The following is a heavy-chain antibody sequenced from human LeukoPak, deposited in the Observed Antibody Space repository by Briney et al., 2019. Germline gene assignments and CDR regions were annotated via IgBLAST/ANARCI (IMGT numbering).Heavy chain of an antibody. V-gene: IGHV4-59*01. CDR3: ARSPIVGATRYYFDY. Sequence: SETLSLTCTVSGGSISSYYWSWIRQPPGKGLEWIGYIYYNGSTNYNPSLKSRVTISVDTSKNQFSLKLSSVTAADTAVYYCARSPIVGATRYYFDYWGQGTLVTVSS. J-gene: IGHJ4*02. CDR2: IYYNGST. D-gene: IGHD1-26*01. CDR1: GGSISSYY.